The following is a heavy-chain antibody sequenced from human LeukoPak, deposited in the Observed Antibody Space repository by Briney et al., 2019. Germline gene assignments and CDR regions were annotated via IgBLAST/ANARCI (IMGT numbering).Heavy chain of an antibody. Sequence: NPSETLSLTCAVYGGSFSGYYWNWIRQPPGKGLEWIGEINHSGSTKYNPTLKSRVTISINTSKDQFSLKLSSVTAADTAVYYCARRNGQDIVATFRRRYYFDYWGQGTLVTVSS. J-gene: IGHJ4*02. D-gene: IGHD5-12*01. CDR3: ARRNGQDIVATFRRRYYFDY. CDR2: INHSGST. CDR1: GGSFSGYY. V-gene: IGHV4-34*01.